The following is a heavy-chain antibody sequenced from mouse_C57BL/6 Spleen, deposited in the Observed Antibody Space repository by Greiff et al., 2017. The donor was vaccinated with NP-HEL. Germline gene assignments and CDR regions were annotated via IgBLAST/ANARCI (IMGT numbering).Heavy chain of an antibody. D-gene: IGHD1-1*01. Sequence: ESGAELVRPGSSVKLSCKASGYTFTSYWMHWVKQRPIQGLEWIGNIDPSDSDTHYNQKFKDKATLTVDKSSSTAYMQLSSLTSEDAAVYYCARSKDTTVAPYAMECWGKGTSVTVAS. J-gene: IGHJ4*01. CDR2: IDPSDSDT. V-gene: IGHV1-52*01. CDR3: ARSKDTTVAPYAMEC. CDR1: GYTFTSYW.